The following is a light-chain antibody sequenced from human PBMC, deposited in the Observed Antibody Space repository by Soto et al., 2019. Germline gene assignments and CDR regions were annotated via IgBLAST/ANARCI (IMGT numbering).Light chain of an antibody. V-gene: IGLV4-69*01. CDR3: QTWGTGTGV. Sequence: QLVLTQSPSASASLGASVKLTCTLSSGHSSYAIAWHQQQPEKGPRYLMKLNSDGSYSKGDGIPDRFSGSSSGAERYLTISSLQSEDEADYYCQTWGTGTGVFGGGTKLTVL. J-gene: IGLJ3*02. CDR1: SGHSSYA. CDR2: LNSDGSY.